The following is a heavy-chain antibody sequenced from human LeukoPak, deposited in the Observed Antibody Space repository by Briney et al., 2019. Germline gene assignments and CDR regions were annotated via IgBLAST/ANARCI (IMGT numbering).Heavy chain of an antibody. CDR1: GCSISSGGYY. CDR2: IYYSGST. J-gene: IGHJ4*02. V-gene: IGHV4-31*03. CDR3: ARVNGDYFDH. D-gene: IGHD2-8*01. Sequence: PSETLSLTCTVSGCSISSGGYYWSWIRQHPGKGLEWIGFIYYSGSTYYNPSLMSRVTISVGTSQNQFSMKLSSVTAADTAVYYCARVNGDYFDHWGQGTLVTVSS.